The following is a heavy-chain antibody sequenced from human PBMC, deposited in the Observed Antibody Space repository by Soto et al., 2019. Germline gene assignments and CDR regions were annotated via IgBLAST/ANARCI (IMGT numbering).Heavy chain of an antibody. Sequence: PGGSLRLSCAASGFTFSSYEMNWVRQAPGKGLEWVSYISSSGSTIYYADSVKGRFTISRDNAKNSLYLQMNSLRAEDTAVYYCARVPSSGRNPQFQTHDALDIWGQGTMVTVSS. CDR3: ARVPSSGRNPQFQTHDALDI. CDR1: GFTFSSYE. J-gene: IGHJ3*02. D-gene: IGHD1-26*01. CDR2: ISSSGSTI. V-gene: IGHV3-48*03.